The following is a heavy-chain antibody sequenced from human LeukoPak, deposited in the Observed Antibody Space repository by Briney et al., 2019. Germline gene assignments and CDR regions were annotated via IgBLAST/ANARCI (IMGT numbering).Heavy chain of an antibody. Sequence: SETLSLTCTVSGGSISSYYWSWIRQPPGRGLEWIGYIYYSGSTNYNPSLKSRVTISVDTSKNQSSLKLSSVTAADTAVYYCATTVTIWAPFGYWGQGTLVTVSS. D-gene: IGHD4-17*01. CDR1: GGSISSYY. V-gene: IGHV4-59*01. CDR2: IYYSGST. J-gene: IGHJ4*02. CDR3: ATTVTIWAPFGY.